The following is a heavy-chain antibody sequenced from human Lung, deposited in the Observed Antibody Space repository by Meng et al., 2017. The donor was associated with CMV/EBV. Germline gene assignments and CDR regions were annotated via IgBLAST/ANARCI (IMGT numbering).Heavy chain of an antibody. D-gene: IGHD2-2*01. J-gene: IGHJ5*02. CDR1: GDSISSSNYY. Sequence: SETLSLXCTVSGDSISSSNYYWAWIRQPPGKGLEWIVSMHHSGTTYYNSSLKSRVIMLLDTSKNQFSLELNSVTAADTAVYYCTRDPHCSSASCLKFDPWGQGTLVTVSS. CDR3: TRDPHCSSASCLKFDP. CDR2: MHHSGTT. V-gene: IGHV4-39*07.